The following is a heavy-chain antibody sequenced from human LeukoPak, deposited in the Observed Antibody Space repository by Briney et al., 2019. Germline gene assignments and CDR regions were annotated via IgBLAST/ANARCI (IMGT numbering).Heavy chain of an antibody. Sequence: SETLSLTCTVSGGSISSYYWNWIRQPPGEGLEWIGYIYSTGSSNYNPSLKSRVTISLDTPKNQFSLKLSSVTAADTAVYYCVRRVVVVTANDKSDAFDVWGQGTVVTVSS. J-gene: IGHJ3*01. D-gene: IGHD2-21*02. V-gene: IGHV4-59*01. CDR3: VRRVVVVTANDKSDAFDV. CDR1: GGSISSYY. CDR2: IYSTGSS.